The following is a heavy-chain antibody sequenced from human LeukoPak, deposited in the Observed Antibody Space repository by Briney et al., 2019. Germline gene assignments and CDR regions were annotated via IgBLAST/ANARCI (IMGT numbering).Heavy chain of an antibody. J-gene: IGHJ4*02. V-gene: IGHV4-4*09. CDR1: GGSISSYY. Sequence: SETLSLTCTVSGGSISSYYWSWIRQPPGKGLEWIGYIYTSRSTNYNPSLKSRVTISVDTSKNQFSLKLSSVTAADTAVYYCARLELSSSWYYGYWGQGTLVTVSS. D-gene: IGHD6-13*01. CDR3: ARLELSSSWYYGY. CDR2: IYTSRST.